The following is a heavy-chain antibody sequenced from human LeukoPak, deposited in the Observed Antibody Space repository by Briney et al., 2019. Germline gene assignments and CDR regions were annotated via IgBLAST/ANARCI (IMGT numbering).Heavy chain of an antibody. D-gene: IGHD2-8*01. CDR3: ARRRKAVLMVYAEHFDY. J-gene: IGHJ4*02. CDR1: GGSFSGYY. CDR2: INHSGST. Sequence: SETLSLTCAVYGGSFSGYYWSWISHPPGKGLEWIGEINHSGSTNYNPSLKSRVTISVDTSKNQFSLKLSSVTAADTAVYYCARRRKAVLMVYAEHFDYWGQGTLVTVSS. V-gene: IGHV4-34*01.